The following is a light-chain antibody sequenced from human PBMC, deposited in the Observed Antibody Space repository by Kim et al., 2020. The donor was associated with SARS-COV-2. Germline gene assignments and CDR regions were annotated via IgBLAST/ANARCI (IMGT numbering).Light chain of an antibody. J-gene: IGKJ2*01. CDR1: QSVSSN. Sequence: EIVMTQSPATLSVSPGERATLACRASQSVSSNLAWYQQKPGQAPRLLIYGASTRATGIPARFSGSGSGTEFTLTISSLQSEDFAVYYCQQYNNSSPVYTFGQGTKLE. V-gene: IGKV3-15*01. CDR3: QQYNNSSPVYT. CDR2: GAS.